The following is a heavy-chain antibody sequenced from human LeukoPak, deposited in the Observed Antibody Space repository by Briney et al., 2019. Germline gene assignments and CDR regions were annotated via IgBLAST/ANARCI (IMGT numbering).Heavy chain of an antibody. CDR2: IRDSGSST. J-gene: IGHJ4*02. CDR1: GFTFSSYA. V-gene: IGHV3-23*01. Sequence: GGSLRLSCAASGFTFSSYAMSWVRQAPGKGLEWVSAIRDSGSSTHYADSVKGRFTTSRDNSKNTLFLQMNSLRAEDTTIYYCAKYGPQDSGSSHFDYWGQGALVTVSS. D-gene: IGHD1-26*01. CDR3: AKYGPQDSGSSHFDY.